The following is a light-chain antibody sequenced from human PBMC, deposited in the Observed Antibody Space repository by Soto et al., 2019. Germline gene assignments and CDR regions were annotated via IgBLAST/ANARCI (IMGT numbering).Light chain of an antibody. CDR2: GAS. J-gene: IGKJ3*01. V-gene: IGKV3-20*01. CDR3: HHYGTSPFT. Sequence: EIVLTQSPGTLSLSPGDRATLSCRASQTVSNNYLAWCQQKPGQAPRVIMYGASRRATGIPDRFSGGGSGTDFTLTISRLEPEDFAVYYCHHYGTSPFTFGPGTKVDIK. CDR1: QTVSNNY.